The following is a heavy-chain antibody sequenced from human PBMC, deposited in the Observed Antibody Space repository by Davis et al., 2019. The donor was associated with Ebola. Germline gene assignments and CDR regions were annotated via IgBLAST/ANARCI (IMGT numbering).Heavy chain of an antibody. Sequence: GESLKISCAASGFTFSSYGMQWVRQAPGKGLEWVAFIQNDGSDEYYADSVKGRFTISRDNAKNSLFLQMNSLRAEDTAVYYCARDLAMIVVVITNRGGFDYWGQGTLVTVSP. CDR1: GFTFSSYG. J-gene: IGHJ4*02. V-gene: IGHV3-30*02. CDR3: ARDLAMIVVVITNRGGFDY. D-gene: IGHD3-22*01. CDR2: IQNDGSDE.